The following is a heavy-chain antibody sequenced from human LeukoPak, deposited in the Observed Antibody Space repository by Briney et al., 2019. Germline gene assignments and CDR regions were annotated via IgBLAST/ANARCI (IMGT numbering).Heavy chain of an antibody. Sequence: GASVTVSCKASGYTLTSRGISWVRQAPGQGLEWMGWISAYNGNTNYAQKLQGRVTMTTDTSTSTAYMELRSLRSDDTAVYYCARGGSRATHFYYYYMDVWGKGTTVTVSS. CDR1: GYTLTSRG. V-gene: IGHV1-18*01. CDR2: ISAYNGNT. J-gene: IGHJ6*03. D-gene: IGHD3-16*01. CDR3: ARGGSRATHFYYYYMDV.